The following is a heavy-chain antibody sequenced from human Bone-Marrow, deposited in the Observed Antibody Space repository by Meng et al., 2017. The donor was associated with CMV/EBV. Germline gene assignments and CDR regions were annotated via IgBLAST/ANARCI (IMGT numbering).Heavy chain of an antibody. CDR2: ISAYNGNT. D-gene: IGHD3-16*01. CDR3: ARDSPTGDYYYYYGMDV. Sequence: ASVKVSCKASGYTFTSYGISWVRQAPGQGLEWMGWISAYNGNTNSAQKLQGRVTMTTDTSTSTAYMELRSLRSDDTAVYYCARDSPTGDYYYYYGMDVWGQGTTVTVSS. V-gene: IGHV1-18*01. CDR1: GYTFTSYG. J-gene: IGHJ6*02.